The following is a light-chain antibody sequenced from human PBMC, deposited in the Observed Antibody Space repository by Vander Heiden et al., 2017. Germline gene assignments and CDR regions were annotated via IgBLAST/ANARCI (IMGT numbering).Light chain of an antibody. V-gene: IGKV1-39*01. J-gene: IGKJ4*01. CDR1: QSISTY. Sequence: DIQMIQSPSSLSVSVGDRVTITCRASQSISTYLNWYQQRPGKAPNLLIYTTSSLQSGVPSRFSGSGSGTDFALTISSLQPEDFASYYCQQSFSTPFTFGGGTKVEIK. CDR2: TTS. CDR3: QQSFSTPFT.